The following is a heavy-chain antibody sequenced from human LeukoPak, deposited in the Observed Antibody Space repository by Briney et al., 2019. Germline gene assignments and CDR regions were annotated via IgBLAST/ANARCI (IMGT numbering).Heavy chain of an antibody. CDR3: AKDGSIGWYDLDY. CDR1: GFTFSSYG. J-gene: IGHJ4*02. V-gene: IGHV3-30*18. CDR2: ISYDGSNK. D-gene: IGHD6-19*01. Sequence: GGSLRLSCAASGFTFSSYGMHWVRQAPGKGLEWVAVISYDGSNKYYADSVKGRFTISRDNSKNTLYLQMNSLRAEDTAVYYCAKDGSIGWYDLDYWGQGTLVTVSS.